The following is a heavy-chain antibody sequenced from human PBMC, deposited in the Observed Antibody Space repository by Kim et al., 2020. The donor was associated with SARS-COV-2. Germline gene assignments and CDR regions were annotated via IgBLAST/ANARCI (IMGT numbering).Heavy chain of an antibody. Sequence: GESLKISCKGSGYSFTSYWIGWVRQMPGKGLEWMGIIYPGDSDTRYSPSFQGQVTISADKSISTAYLQWSSLKASDTAMYYCARHGSTIFGVVIPYGMDVWGQGTTVTVSS. J-gene: IGHJ6*02. D-gene: IGHD3-3*01. CDR1: GYSFTSYW. V-gene: IGHV5-51*01. CDR2: IYPGDSDT. CDR3: ARHGSTIFGVVIPYGMDV.